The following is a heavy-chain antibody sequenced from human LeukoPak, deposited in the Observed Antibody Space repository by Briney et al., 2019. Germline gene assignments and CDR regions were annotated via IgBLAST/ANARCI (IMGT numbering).Heavy chain of an antibody. D-gene: IGHD2-15*01. CDR3: TTDFAVAATPIDY. J-gene: IGHJ4*02. Sequence: GGSLRLSCAASGFTFSNDWMSWVRQAPGKGLEWVGRMKSKTDGGTTDYAAPVKGRFTISRDDSKNTLYLQMNSLKTEDTAVYYCTTDFAVAATPIDYWGQGTLVTVSS. CDR1: GFTFSNDW. V-gene: IGHV3-15*01. CDR2: MKSKTDGGTT.